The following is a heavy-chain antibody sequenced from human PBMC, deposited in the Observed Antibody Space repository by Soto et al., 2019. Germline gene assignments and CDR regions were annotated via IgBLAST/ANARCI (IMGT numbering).Heavy chain of an antibody. Sequence: EEQLLESGGGIVHPGGSLRLSWAASGFTFSTYPMNWVRQTPGKGLEWVSTITSGGDGTYYADSVKGRFTISRENSRSTLYLQMNSLRAEDTAMYYCTKSGGYCSGGICYPNWFDSWGLGTLVTVSS. V-gene: IGHV3-23*01. J-gene: IGHJ5*01. CDR2: ITSGGDGT. CDR3: TKSGGYCSGGICYPNWFDS. D-gene: IGHD2-15*01. CDR1: GFTFSTYP.